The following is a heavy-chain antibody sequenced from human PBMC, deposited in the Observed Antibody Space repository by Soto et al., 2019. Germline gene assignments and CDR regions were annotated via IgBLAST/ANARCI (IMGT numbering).Heavy chain of an antibody. CDR1: GGSISSSSYY. D-gene: IGHD2-21*02. CDR2: NYYSGST. Sequence: QLQLQESGPGLVKPSETLSLTCTVSGGSISSSSYYWGWIRQPPAKGLEWIGSNYYSGSTYYNPSLKSRVTISVDTFKNQCSLKLSSVTAAGTAVYYCAGSCGCDCYVAFDIWGQGTMVTVSS. J-gene: IGHJ3*02. CDR3: AGSCGCDCYVAFDI. V-gene: IGHV4-39*01.